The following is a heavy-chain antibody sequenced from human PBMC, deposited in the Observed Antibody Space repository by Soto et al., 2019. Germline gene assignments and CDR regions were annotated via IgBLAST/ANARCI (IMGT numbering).Heavy chain of an antibody. D-gene: IGHD1-26*01. CDR2: INTDGSGT. J-gene: IGHJ4*02. V-gene: IGHV3-74*01. CDR3: ARRSSYSGSYYFDY. CDR1: GFIFSSDW. Sequence: GGSLRLSCAASGFIFSSDWMHWVRQAPGGGLVWVSRINTDGSGTTYADSVKGRFTISRDNSKDTLYLQMNSLRAEDTAVYYCARRSSYSGSYYFDYWGQGTLVTVSS.